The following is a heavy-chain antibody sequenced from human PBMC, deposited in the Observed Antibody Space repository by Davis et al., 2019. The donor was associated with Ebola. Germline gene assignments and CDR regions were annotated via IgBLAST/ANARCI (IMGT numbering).Heavy chain of an antibody. CDR3: ARALFGSYYHFDY. J-gene: IGHJ4*02. CDR2: INPGGGST. CDR1: GYTFNVYY. Sequence: ASVTVSCKASGYTFNVYYMHWVRQAPGQGLEWMGLINPGGGSTNYAQKFQGRVTMTRDTSTSTVYMELSSLRSEDTAVYYCARALFGSYYHFDYWGQGTLVTVSS. V-gene: IGHV1-46*02. D-gene: IGHD1-26*01.